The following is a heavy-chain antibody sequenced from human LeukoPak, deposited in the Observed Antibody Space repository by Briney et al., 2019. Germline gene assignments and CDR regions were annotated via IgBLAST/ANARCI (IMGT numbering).Heavy chain of an antibody. CDR3: ARELPYDFWSGYTNWFDP. J-gene: IGHJ5*02. D-gene: IGHD3-3*01. V-gene: IGHV1-69*05. CDR2: IIPIFGTA. Sequence: GASVRVSCKASGGTFSSYAISWVRQAPGQGLEWMGGIIPIFGTANYAQKFQGRVTITTDESTSAAYMELSSLRSEDTAVYYCARELPYDFWSGYTNWFDPWGQGTLVTVSS. CDR1: GGTFSSYA.